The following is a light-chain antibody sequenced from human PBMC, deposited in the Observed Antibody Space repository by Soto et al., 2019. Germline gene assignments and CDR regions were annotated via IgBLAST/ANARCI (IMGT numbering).Light chain of an antibody. CDR3: QQRSNWPRT. CDR2: GAS. Sequence: EIVLTQSPGTLSLSPGERATLSCRASQSVSSNLAWYQQKPGQAPRLLIYGASTRATGIPARFSGSGSGTEFTLTISSLEPEDFAVYYCQQRSNWPRTFGQGTKVDIK. J-gene: IGKJ1*01. V-gene: IGKV3-11*01. CDR1: QSVSSN.